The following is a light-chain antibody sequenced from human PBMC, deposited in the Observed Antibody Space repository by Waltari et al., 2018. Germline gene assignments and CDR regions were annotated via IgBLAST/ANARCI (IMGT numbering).Light chain of an antibody. Sequence: QSVLTQPPSVSAAAGQQVPISCPGSSSNIGNYSVSRYYHLPGAAPKLLIYDNNKRPSGIPDRFSASKSGTSATLGITGLQIGDEADYYCATWDNNLKDVVFGGGTKLTVL. CDR1: SSNIGNYS. CDR3: ATWDNNLKDVV. J-gene: IGLJ2*01. V-gene: IGLV1-51*01. CDR2: DNN.